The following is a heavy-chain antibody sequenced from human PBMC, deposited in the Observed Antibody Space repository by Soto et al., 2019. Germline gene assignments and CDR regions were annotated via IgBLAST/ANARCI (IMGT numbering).Heavy chain of an antibody. Sequence: ASVKVSCKASGYTFTSYGISWVRQAPGQGLEWMGWISAYNGNTNYAQKLQGRVTMTTDTSTSTAYMELRSLRSDDTAVYYCAREEAVYAPYYFDYWGQGTLVTVSS. V-gene: IGHV1-18*01. J-gene: IGHJ4*02. CDR1: GYTFTSYG. CDR3: AREEAVYAPYYFDY. CDR2: ISAYNGNT. D-gene: IGHD2-8*01.